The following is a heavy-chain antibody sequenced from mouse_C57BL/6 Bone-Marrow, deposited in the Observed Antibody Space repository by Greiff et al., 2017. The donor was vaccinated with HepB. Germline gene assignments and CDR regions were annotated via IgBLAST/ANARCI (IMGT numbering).Heavy chain of an antibody. V-gene: IGHV1-42*01. CDR2: INPSTGGT. Sequence: VHVKQSGPELVKPGASVKISCKASGYSFTGYYMNWVKQSPEKSLEWIGEINPSTGGTTYNQKFKAKATLTVDQSSSTAYMQLKSLTSADSADYYCASLNGGYAMDYWGQGTSVTVSS. CDR3: ASLNGGYAMDY. CDR1: GYSFTGYY. J-gene: IGHJ4*01.